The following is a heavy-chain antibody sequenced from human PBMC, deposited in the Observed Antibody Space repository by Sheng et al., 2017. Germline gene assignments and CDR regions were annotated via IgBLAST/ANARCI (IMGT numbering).Heavy chain of an antibody. CDR2: ISATNGNT. D-gene: IGHD2-15*01. CDR1: GYTFTTYG. CDR3: ARSSGGSPMLDGGY. V-gene: IGHV1-18*01. J-gene: IGHJ4*02. Sequence: QVQLVQSGTEVKKPGASVKVSCKASGYTFTTYGISWVRQAPGQGLEWMGWISATNGNTNYAQKLQGRVTVTTDTSTSTAYMELRSLRSDDTAVYYCARSSGGSPMLDGGYWGQGTLVTVSP.